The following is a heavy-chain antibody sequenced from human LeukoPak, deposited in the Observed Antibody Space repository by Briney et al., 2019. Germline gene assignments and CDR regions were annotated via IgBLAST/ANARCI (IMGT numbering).Heavy chain of an antibody. V-gene: IGHV3-23*01. Sequence: GGSLRLSCAASGFTFSNYAVSWVRQAPGKGLDWVSVISGPGTSTSYGNSVKGRFTTSRDNSKNTVFLQMNSLRAEDTAVYYCARGGWVSSDAFDVWGQGTMVTVSS. D-gene: IGHD5/OR15-5a*01. CDR3: ARGGWVSSDAFDV. CDR2: ISGPGTST. J-gene: IGHJ3*01. CDR1: GFTFSNYA.